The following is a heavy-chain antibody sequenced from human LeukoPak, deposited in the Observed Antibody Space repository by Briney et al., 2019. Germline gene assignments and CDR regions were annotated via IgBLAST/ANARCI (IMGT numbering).Heavy chain of an antibody. CDR3: ARVGGSWSWFQH. J-gene: IGHJ1*01. V-gene: IGHV4-59*08. D-gene: IGHD6-13*01. Sequence: PSETLSLTCTVSGGSISSYYWSWIRQPPGKGLEWIGYIYYSGSTNYNPSLKSRVTISVDTSKNQFSLKLSSVTAADTAVYYCARVGGSWSWFQHWGQGTLVTVSS. CDR2: IYYSGST. CDR1: GGSISSYY.